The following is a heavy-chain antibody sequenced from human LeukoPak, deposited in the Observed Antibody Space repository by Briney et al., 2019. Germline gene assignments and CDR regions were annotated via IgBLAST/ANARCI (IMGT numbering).Heavy chain of an antibody. V-gene: IGHV4-59*01. CDR2: ISYTGIT. CDR3: ARGLLGSLYGYYYYYMDV. J-gene: IGHJ6*03. CDR1: SGSISNYY. D-gene: IGHD3-16*01. Sequence: PSETLSLTCTVSSGSISNYYWSWIRQPPGKGLEWIGYISYTGITNYKPSLKSRVIISVDTSKNQFSLNLTSVTAADTAVYYCARGLLGSLYGYYYYYMDVWGKGTTVTVSS.